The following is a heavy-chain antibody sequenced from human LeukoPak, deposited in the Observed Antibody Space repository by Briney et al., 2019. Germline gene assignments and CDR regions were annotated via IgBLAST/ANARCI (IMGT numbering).Heavy chain of an antibody. CDR1: GFTFSSYA. J-gene: IGHJ4*02. D-gene: IGHD2-21*02. V-gene: IGHV3-23*01. CDR3: AKGEHIVVVTATGASPNWDY. Sequence: GGSLRLSCAASGFTFSSYAMSWVRQAPGKGLERVSAISGSGGSTYYADSVKGRFTISRDNSKSTLYLQMNSLRAEDTAVYYCAKGEHIVVVTATGASPNWDYWGQGTLVTVSS. CDR2: ISGSGGST.